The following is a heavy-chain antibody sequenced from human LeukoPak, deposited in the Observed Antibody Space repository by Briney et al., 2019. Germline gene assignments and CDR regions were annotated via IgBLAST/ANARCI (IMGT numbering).Heavy chain of an antibody. CDR2: INPYSGGT. D-gene: IGHD1-26*01. Sequence: ASVKVSCKASGYTFTGYYMHWVRQAPGQGLEWMGWINPYSGGTNYAEKFQGRVTMTRDTSISTVYMELSRLRYDDTAVYYCARDGGSGWELLRYYFDYWGQGTLVTVSS. CDR3: ARDGGSGWELLRYYFDY. V-gene: IGHV1-2*02. J-gene: IGHJ4*02. CDR1: GYTFTGYY.